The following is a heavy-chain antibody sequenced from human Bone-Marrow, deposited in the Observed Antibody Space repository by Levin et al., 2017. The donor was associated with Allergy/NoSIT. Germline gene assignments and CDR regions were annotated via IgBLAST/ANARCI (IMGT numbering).Heavy chain of an antibody. CDR1: GFTFDDYA. D-gene: IGHD3-10*01. CDR2: ISWDGGST. J-gene: IGHJ6*02. CDR3: AKGVGPRTGDGVGYYYGSGSSDYYGMDV. V-gene: IGHV3-43D*04. Sequence: RGESLKISCAASGFTFDDYAMHWVRQAPGKGLEWVSLISWDGGSTYYADSVKGRFTISRDNSKNSLYLQMNSLRAEDTALYYCAKGVGPRTGDGVGYYYGSGSSDYYGMDVWGQGTTVTVSS.